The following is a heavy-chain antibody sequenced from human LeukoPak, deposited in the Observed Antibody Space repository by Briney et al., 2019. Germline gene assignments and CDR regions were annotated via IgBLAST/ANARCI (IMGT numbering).Heavy chain of an antibody. V-gene: IGHV3-43*02. D-gene: IGHD5-18*01. CDR2: ISGDGGST. CDR3: AKAGDTAMVTDY. J-gene: IGHJ4*02. Sequence: GGSLRLSCAASGFTFDDYAMHWVRQAPGKGLEWVSLISGDGGSTYYAGSVKGRSTISRDNSKNSLYLQMNSLRTEDTALYYCAKAGDTAMVTDYWGQGTLVTVSS. CDR1: GFTFDDYA.